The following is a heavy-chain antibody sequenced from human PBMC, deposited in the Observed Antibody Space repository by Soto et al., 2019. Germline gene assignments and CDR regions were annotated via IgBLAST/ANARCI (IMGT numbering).Heavy chain of an antibody. CDR2: IIPIFGTA. V-gene: IGHV1-69*13. Sequence: SVKVSCKASGGTFSSYAISWVRQAPGQGLEWMGGIIPIFGTANYAQKFQGRVTITADESTSTAYMELSSLRSEDTAVYYCARVGGWLQFDSDYYYGMDVWGQGTTVTV. D-gene: IGHD5-12*01. CDR3: ARVGGWLQFDSDYYYGMDV. J-gene: IGHJ6*02. CDR1: GGTFSSYA.